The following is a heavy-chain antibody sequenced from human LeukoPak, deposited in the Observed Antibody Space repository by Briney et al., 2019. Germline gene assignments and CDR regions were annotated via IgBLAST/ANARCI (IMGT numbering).Heavy chain of an antibody. J-gene: IGHJ6*03. Sequence: PSETLSLTCTVSGGSISSIGYFWSWMRQPAGKGLEWIGHIYSSGNTNYNPSLKSRVTISIDTSKNQFSLKVTSVTAADTAVHYCARVTYGSGYYYVYYYYMDVWGKGTTVTVSS. CDR3: ARVTYGSGYYYVYYYYMDV. V-gene: IGHV4-61*09. D-gene: IGHD3-10*01. CDR1: GGSISSIGYF. CDR2: IYSSGNT.